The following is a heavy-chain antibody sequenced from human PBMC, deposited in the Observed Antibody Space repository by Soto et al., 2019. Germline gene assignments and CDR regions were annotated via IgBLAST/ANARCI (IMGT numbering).Heavy chain of an antibody. CDR2: IYSGDVT. V-gene: IGHV3-53*01. CDR3: ARGQVADHAYFDY. Sequence: GGSLRLSCAASAFTVRTNCMGWVRQAPGRGLEWVSLIYSGDVTNYADSVKGRFTISRDSSKNTLYLQMNSLRVEDTAVYYCARGQVADHAYFDYWGQGVLVTVSS. J-gene: IGHJ4*02. CDR1: AFTVRTNC. D-gene: IGHD2-15*01.